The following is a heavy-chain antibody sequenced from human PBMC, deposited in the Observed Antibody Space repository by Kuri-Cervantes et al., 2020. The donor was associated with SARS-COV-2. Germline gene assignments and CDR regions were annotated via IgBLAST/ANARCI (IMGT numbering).Heavy chain of an antibody. D-gene: IGHD3-22*01. V-gene: IGHV3-21*05. Sequence: GESLKISCAASGFTFSSYWMSWVRQAPGKGLEWVSYISSSSSYTNYADSVRGRFTISRDNSKNTLYLQMDSLRADDTAVYYCARGDSALTGYYFDSWGQGTLVTVSS. CDR2: ISSSSSYT. J-gene: IGHJ4*02. CDR3: ARGDSALTGYYFDS. CDR1: GFTFSSYW.